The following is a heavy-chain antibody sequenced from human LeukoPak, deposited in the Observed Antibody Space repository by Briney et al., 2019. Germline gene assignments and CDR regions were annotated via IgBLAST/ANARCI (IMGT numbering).Heavy chain of an antibody. J-gene: IGHJ4*02. V-gene: IGHV3-21*01. CDR3: ARGDLVVTLEGPIDY. D-gene: IGHD2-21*02. CDR1: GFTFSRYS. CDR2: SSSSGSYK. Sequence: GGSLRLSCVASGFTFSRYSMNWVRQAPGKGLEWVSYSSSSGSYKYYADSVKGRFTISRDNAKNSLYLQMNSLRAEDTAVYYCARGDLVVTLEGPIDYWGQGTLVTVSS.